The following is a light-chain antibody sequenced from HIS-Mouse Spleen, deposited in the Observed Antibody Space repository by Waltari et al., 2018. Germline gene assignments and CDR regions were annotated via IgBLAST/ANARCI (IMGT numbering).Light chain of an antibody. CDR2: EGS. CDR1: SRDVWSSNL. V-gene: IGLV2-23*01. J-gene: IGLJ3*02. Sequence: QSALTQPASVSGSPGQSIPISCPGPSRDVWSSNLVSWYQQHPGKAPKLMIYEGSKRPSGVSNRFSGSKSGNTASLTISGLQAEDEADYYCCSYAGSRVFGGGTKLTVL. CDR3: CSYAGSRV.